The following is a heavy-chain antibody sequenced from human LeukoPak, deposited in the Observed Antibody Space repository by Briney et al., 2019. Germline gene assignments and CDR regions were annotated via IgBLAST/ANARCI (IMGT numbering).Heavy chain of an antibody. D-gene: IGHD5-24*01. CDR3: LKGGWATIGPPKD. J-gene: IGHJ4*02. Sequence: GGSLRLSCSAAGFTFSRHAMHWVRQAPGKGLEYVSTINDDGGLTYYADSVKGRFTISRDNSKNTLYLQMNNLRPEDTAVYHCLKGGWATIGPPKDWGQGTPVTVSS. CDR2: INDDGGLT. V-gene: IGHV3-64D*08. CDR1: GFTFSRHA.